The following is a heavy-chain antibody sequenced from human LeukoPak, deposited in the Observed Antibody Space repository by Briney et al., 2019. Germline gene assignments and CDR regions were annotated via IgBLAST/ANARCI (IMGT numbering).Heavy chain of an antibody. Sequence: GGSLRLSCAASGFTFSSYGMHWVRQAPGKGLEWVAVIWYDGSNKYYADSVKGRFTISRDNSKNTLYLQMNSLRAEDTAVYYCVRAGVAVAGSVYYYGMDVWGQGTTVTVSS. CDR2: IWYDGSNK. CDR1: GFTFSSYG. CDR3: VRAGVAVAGSVYYYGMDV. J-gene: IGHJ6*02. D-gene: IGHD6-19*01. V-gene: IGHV3-33*01.